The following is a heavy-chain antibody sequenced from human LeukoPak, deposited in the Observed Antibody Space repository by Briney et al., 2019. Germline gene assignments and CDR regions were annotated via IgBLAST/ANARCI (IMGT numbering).Heavy chain of an antibody. D-gene: IGHD4-23*01. CDR3: ARDYGGAARAASSRFDP. V-gene: IGHV3-30-3*01. CDR2: ISYDGSNK. CDR1: GFTFSSYA. Sequence: PGRSLRLSCAASGFTFSSYAMHWVRQAPGKGLEWVAVISYDGSNKYYADSVKGRFTISRDNSKNTLYLQMNSLRAEDTAVYYCARDYGGAARAASSRFDPWGQGTLVTVSS. J-gene: IGHJ5*02.